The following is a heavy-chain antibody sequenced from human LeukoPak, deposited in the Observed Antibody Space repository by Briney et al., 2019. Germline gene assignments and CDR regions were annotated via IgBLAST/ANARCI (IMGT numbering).Heavy chain of an antibody. V-gene: IGHV7-4-1*02. CDR2: INTNTGNP. J-gene: IGHJ4*02. Sequence: ASVKVSCKASGYIFTSYVLHWVRQAPGQGLEWMGWINTNTGNPTYAQGFTGRFVFSLDTSVSTAYLQISSLKADDTAMYYCARGDYEAHGYQTRWGQGTLVTVSS. CDR3: ARGDYEAHGYQTR. D-gene: IGHD3-22*01. CDR1: GYIFTSYV.